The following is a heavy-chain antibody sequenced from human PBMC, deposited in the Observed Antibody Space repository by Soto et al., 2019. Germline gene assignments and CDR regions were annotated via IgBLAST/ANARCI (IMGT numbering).Heavy chain of an antibody. J-gene: IGHJ5*02. V-gene: IGHV1-18*01. CDR3: ARVKGGSGWYNWFDP. CDR2: ISAYNGNT. D-gene: IGHD6-19*01. Sequence: ASVKVSCKASGYTFTSYGVSWVRQAPVQVLEWMGWISAYNGNTNYAQKLQGRVTMTTDTSTSTAYMELRSLRSDDTSVFYCARVKGGSGWYNWFDPWGQGTLVTVSS. CDR1: GYTFTSYG.